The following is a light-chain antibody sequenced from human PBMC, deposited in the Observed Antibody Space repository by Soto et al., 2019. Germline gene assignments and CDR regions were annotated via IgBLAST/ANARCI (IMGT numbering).Light chain of an antibody. CDR3: NSYTTLSNRV. Sequence: QSVLTQHASVSGSPGQSITISCTGPSTDIGAYNYVSWYQQHPGKAPKLLIYEVTNRPSGVSNRFSGSKSGNTASLTISGLQAEDEANYYCNSYTTLSNRVFGTGTKVTVL. CDR2: EVT. J-gene: IGLJ1*01. V-gene: IGLV2-14*01. CDR1: STDIGAYNY.